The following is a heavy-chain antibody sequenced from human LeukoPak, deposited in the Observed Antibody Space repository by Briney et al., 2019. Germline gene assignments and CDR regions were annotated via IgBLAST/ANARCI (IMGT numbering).Heavy chain of an antibody. CDR2: INPNSGGT. J-gene: IGHJ4*02. CDR3: ARIPYYYDSSGRGYFDY. CDR1: GYTFTGYY. V-gene: IGHV1-2*02. D-gene: IGHD3-22*01. Sequence: GASVKVSCKASGYTFTGYYMHWVRQAPGQGVDWMGWINPNSGGTNYAQKFQGRVTMTRDTSISTAYMELTRLRSDDTAVYYCARIPYYYDSSGRGYFDYWGQGTLVTVSS.